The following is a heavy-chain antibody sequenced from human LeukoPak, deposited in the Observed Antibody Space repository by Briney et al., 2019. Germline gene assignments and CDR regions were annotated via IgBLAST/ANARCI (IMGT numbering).Heavy chain of an antibody. CDR3: AELGITMIGGV. D-gene: IGHD3-10*02. CDR2: ISSSGSTI. CDR1: GFTFNYYA. V-gene: IGHV3-48*03. Sequence: GGSLRLSCTASGFTFNYYAMSWVRQAPGQGLEWVSYISSSGSTIYYADSVKGRFTISRDNAKNSLYLQMNSLRAEDTAVYYCAELGITMIGGVWGKGTTVTISS. J-gene: IGHJ6*04.